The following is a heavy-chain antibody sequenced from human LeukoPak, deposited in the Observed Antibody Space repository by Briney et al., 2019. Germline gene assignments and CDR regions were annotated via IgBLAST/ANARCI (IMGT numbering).Heavy chain of an antibody. Sequence: ASVKVSCKASGYTFTSYGISWVRQAPGQGLEWMGWISAYNGNTNYAQKLQGRVTMTTDTSTSTAYMELRSLRSDDTAVDYCARGQLRMITFGGVMGAFDIWGQGTMVTVSS. D-gene: IGHD3-16*01. CDR1: GYTFTSYG. V-gene: IGHV1-18*01. CDR2: ISAYNGNT. CDR3: ARGQLRMITFGGVMGAFDI. J-gene: IGHJ3*02.